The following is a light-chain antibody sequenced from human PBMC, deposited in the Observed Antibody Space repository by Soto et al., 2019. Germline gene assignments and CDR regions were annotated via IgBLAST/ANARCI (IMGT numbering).Light chain of an antibody. J-gene: IGLJ2*01. V-gene: IGLV2-14*03. CDR2: DVR. Sequence: QSALTQPASVSGSPGQSITISCTGTSSDIGGYNYVSWYQQHPGKAPKLMIYDVRNRPSGVSNRFSGSKSANTASLTISGLQAEDEADYYCCSYTSSDTLVFGGGTQLTVL. CDR1: SSDIGGYNY. CDR3: CSYTSSDTLV.